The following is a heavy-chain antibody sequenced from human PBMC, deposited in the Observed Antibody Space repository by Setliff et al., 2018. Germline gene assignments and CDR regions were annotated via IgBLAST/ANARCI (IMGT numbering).Heavy chain of an antibody. J-gene: IGHJ3*02. CDR1: GFTFSNAW. CDR3: TTDPSATFGGVIGAAFDM. D-gene: IGHD3-16*01. V-gene: IGHV3-15*07. Sequence: PGESLKISCAASGFTFSNAWMNWVRQAPGKGLEWVGRIKGKTDGLATDYAAPVKGRFTISRDDSTNKLYLQMNSLKTEDTAVYYCTTDPSATFGGVIGAAFDMWGQGTIVTVSS. CDR2: IKGKTDGLAT.